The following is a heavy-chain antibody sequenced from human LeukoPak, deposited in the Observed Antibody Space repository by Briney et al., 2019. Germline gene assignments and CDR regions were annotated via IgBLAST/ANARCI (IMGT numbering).Heavy chain of an antibody. CDR2: VSTGSNYI. CDR3: ASRPGLEDAFDI. Sequence: PGGSLRLSCTASGFTFSSYSLNWVRQAPGKGLEWVSSVSTGSNYIYYADSVKGRFTISRDNSKNTLYLQMNSLRAEDTAVYYCASRPGLEDAFDIWGQGTMVTVSS. V-gene: IGHV3-21*04. CDR1: GFTFSSYS. D-gene: IGHD5-12*01. J-gene: IGHJ3*02.